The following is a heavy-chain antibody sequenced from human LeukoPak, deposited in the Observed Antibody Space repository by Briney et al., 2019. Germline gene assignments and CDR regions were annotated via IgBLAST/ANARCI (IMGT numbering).Heavy chain of an antibody. J-gene: IGHJ4*02. CDR2: INPNSGDT. CDR1: GYTFTGYY. V-gene: IGHV1-2*06. Sequence: ASVKVSCKASGYTFTGYYMHWVRQAPGQGLEWMGRINPNSGDTNYAQKFQGRVTMARDTSIRTAYMELSRLRSDATAVYYCARALTVGGSSGWYPDYWGQGTLVTVSS. D-gene: IGHD6-19*01. CDR3: ARALTVGGSSGWYPDY.